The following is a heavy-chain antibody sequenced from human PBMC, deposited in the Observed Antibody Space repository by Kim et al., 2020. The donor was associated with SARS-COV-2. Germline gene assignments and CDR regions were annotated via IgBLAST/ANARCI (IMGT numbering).Heavy chain of an antibody. CDR1: GFTFSSYW. Sequence: GGSLRLSCAASGFTFSSYWMSWVRQAPGKGLEWVANIKQDGSEKYYVDSVKGRFTISRDNAKNSLYLQMNSLRAEDTAVYYCARGRTYYDFWSGYYPVLYYGMDVWGQGTTVTFSS. V-gene: IGHV3-7*03. CDR3: ARGRTYYDFWSGYYPVLYYGMDV. J-gene: IGHJ6*02. D-gene: IGHD3-3*01. CDR2: IKQDGSEK.